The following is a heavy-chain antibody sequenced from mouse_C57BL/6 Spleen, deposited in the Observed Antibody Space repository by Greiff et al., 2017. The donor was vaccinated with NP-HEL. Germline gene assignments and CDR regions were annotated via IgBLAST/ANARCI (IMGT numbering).Heavy chain of an antibody. J-gene: IGHJ4*01. CDR1: GYAFSSYW. V-gene: IGHV1-80*01. Sequence: VQLVESGAELVKPGASVKISCKASGYAFSSYWMNWVKQRPGKGLEWIGQIYPGDGDTNYNGKFKGKATLTADKSSNTAYMQLSSLTSEDSAVYFCASLERGYAMDYWGQGTSVTVSS. CDR3: ASLERGYAMDY. CDR2: IYPGDGDT.